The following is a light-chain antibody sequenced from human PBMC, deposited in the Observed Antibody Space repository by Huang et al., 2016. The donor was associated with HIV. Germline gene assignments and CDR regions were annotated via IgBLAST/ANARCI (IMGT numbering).Light chain of an antibody. V-gene: IGKV3-15*01. CDR2: GSS. CDR1: RSVGTN. J-gene: IGKJ4*01. CDR3: HQYNNWLLS. Sequence: EIVMTQSPATRSVSPGQRVTLSCRANRSVGTNLAWYQQRHGQAPRLLIYGSSTRAPGIPARFSGSGSGTDFSLTISSLQSEDFALYYCHQYNNWLLSFGGGTRV.